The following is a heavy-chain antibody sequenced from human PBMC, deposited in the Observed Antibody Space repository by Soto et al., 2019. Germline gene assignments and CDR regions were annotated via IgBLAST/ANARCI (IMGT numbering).Heavy chain of an antibody. CDR3: ARRYCSGGSCYSGFDF. D-gene: IGHD2-15*01. J-gene: IGHJ4*02. CDR1: GGSISSYY. V-gene: IGHV4-59*01. Sequence: PSETLSLTCTVSGGSISSYYWSWIRQPPGKGLEWIGYIFYSGSTNYNPSLKSRLTMSVDTTKNQFSLRLSSVTAADTAVYYCARRYCSGGSCYSGFDFWGQGTLVTVSS. CDR2: IFYSGST.